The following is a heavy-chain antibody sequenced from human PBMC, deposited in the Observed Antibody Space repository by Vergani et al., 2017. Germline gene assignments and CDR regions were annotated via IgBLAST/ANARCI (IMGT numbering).Heavy chain of an antibody. V-gene: IGHV3-74*01. Sequence: EVQLLESGGGLVQPGGSLRLSCAASGFTFSSYWMHWVRQAPGKGLVWVSRINSDGSSTSYADSVKGRFTISRDNAKNTLYLQMNSLRAEDTAVYYCARDLGNDQSSSWPNYYYYGMDVWGQGTTVTVSS. CDR2: INSDGSST. CDR1: GFTFSSYW. CDR3: ARDLGNDQSSSWPNYYYYGMDV. J-gene: IGHJ6*02. D-gene: IGHD6-13*01.